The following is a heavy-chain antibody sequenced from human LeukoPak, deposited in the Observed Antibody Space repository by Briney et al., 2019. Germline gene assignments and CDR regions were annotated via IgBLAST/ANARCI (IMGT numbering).Heavy chain of an antibody. J-gene: IGHJ4*02. D-gene: IGHD5-12*01. CDR3: ARDSRGYSGYDWVIPGPLLYFDY. CDR2: IRSKANSYAT. Sequence: GGSLKLSCAASGFTFSGSAMHWVRQASGKGLEWVGRIRSKANSYATAYAASVKGRFTISRDDSKNTAYLQMNSLKTEDTAVYYCARDSRGYSGYDWVIPGPLLYFDYWGQGTLVTVSS. V-gene: IGHV3-73*01. CDR1: GFTFSGSA.